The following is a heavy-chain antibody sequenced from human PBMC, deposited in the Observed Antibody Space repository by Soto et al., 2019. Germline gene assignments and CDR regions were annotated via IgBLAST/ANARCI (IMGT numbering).Heavy chain of an antibody. D-gene: IGHD3-22*01. V-gene: IGHV4-34*01. J-gene: IGHJ4*02. CDR1: GGSFSGYY. Sequence: ASETLSLTCAVYGGSFSGYYWSWIRQPPGKGLEWIGEINHSGSTNYNPSLKSRVTISVDTSKNHFSLKLSSVTAADTAVYYCARARARIRYYYDSSGHDYWGQGTLVTVSS. CDR2: INHSGST. CDR3: ARARARIRYYYDSSGHDY.